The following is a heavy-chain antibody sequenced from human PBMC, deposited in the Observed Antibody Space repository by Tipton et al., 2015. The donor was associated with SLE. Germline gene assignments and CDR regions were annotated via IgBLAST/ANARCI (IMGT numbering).Heavy chain of an antibody. CDR3: AREHWVDSRGFLDT. J-gene: IGHJ5*02. D-gene: IGHD3-22*01. CDR2: VNPNSGGT. V-gene: IGHV1-2*02. Sequence: QLVQSGAEVKKPGASVKVSCRASGYTFNTYYIHWVRQAPGQGLEWMGCVNPNSGGTEFAQEFLGRVTMTRDTSIYTTYMTLSGLTSDDTAFYYCAREHWVDSRGFLDTWGQGTLVTVSS. CDR1: GYTFNTYY.